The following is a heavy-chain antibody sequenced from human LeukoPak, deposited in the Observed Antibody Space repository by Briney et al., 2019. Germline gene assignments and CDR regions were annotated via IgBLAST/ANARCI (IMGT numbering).Heavy chain of an antibody. V-gene: IGHV4-31*03. CDR3: ARPGGSSGRHGAFDI. CDR2: IYYSGST. J-gene: IGHJ3*02. Sequence: SETLSLTCTVSGGSISSGGYYWSWIRQHPGKGLEWIGYIYYSGSTYYNPSLKSRVTISVDTSKNQFSLKLSSVTAADTAVYYCARPGGSSGRHGAFDIWGQGTMVTVSS. D-gene: IGHD3-22*01. CDR1: GGSISSGGYY.